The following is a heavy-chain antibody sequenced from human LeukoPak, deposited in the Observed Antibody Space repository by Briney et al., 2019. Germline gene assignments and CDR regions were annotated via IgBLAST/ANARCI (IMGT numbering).Heavy chain of an antibody. CDR3: ARSVPPSVYSYGRGGWFDP. CDR1: GGSISSGGYS. V-gene: IGHV4-30-2*01. D-gene: IGHD5-18*01. CDR2: IYHSGST. Sequence: SETLSLTCAVSGGSISSGGYSWSWIRQPPGKGLEWIGYIYHSGSTYYNPSLKSRVTISVDRSKNQFSLKLSSVTAADTAVYYCARSVPPSVYSYGRGGWFDPWGQGTLVTVSS. J-gene: IGHJ5*02.